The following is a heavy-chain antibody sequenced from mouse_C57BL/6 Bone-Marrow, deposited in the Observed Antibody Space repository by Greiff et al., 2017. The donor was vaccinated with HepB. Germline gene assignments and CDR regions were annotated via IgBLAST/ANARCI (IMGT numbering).Heavy chain of an antibody. CDR1: GYTFTSYW. J-gene: IGHJ4*01. Sequence: VQLQQPGAELVKPGASVKMSCKASGYTFTSYWITWVKQRPGQGLEWIGDIYPGSGSTNYNEKFKSKATLTVDTSSSTAYMQLSSLTSEDSAVYYCARCCSGYGAMDYWGQGTSVTVSS. V-gene: IGHV1-55*01. D-gene: IGHD3-2*02. CDR3: ARCCSGYGAMDY. CDR2: IYPGSGST.